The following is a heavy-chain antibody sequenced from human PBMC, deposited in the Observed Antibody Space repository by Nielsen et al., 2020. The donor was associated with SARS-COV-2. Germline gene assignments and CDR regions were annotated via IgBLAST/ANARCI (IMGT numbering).Heavy chain of an antibody. CDR2: NYPGDSET. V-gene: IGHV5-51*01. Sequence: GGSLRLSCEASGYSFSSYWIAWVRQRPGKGLEWMGINYPGDSETKYSPSFQGQVTMSVDKSLRTAYLQWRTLKASDTAMYYCARRHMIPFGAGTYHFDFWGQGTLVTVSS. J-gene: IGHJ4*02. D-gene: IGHD3-16*01. CDR3: ARRHMIPFGAGTYHFDF. CDR1: GYSFSSYW.